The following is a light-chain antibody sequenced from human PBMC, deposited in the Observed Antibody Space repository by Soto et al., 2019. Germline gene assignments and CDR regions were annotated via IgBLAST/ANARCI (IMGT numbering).Light chain of an antibody. V-gene: IGLV2-14*01. Sequence: QSALTQPASVSGAPGQSITMSCTGTSSDVGGYNYVSWYQQHPGKAPKLMIYGVTNRPSGVSNRFSGSKSGNTASLTISGLQAEDEAESYSISYTSSTTYVFGNGNKVTVL. CDR2: GVT. CDR1: SSDVGGYNY. J-gene: IGLJ1*01. CDR3: ISYTSSTTYV.